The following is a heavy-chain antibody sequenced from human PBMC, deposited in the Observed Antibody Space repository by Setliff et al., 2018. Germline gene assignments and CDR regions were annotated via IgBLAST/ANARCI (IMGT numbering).Heavy chain of an antibody. D-gene: IGHD2-8*02. CDR2: IDHSGST. CDR3: ARAPQYTNYWYALSWFDP. CDR1: GGSFSDYH. J-gene: IGHJ5*02. Sequence: SETLSLTCAVYGGSFSDYHWSWIRQPPGKGLEWIGEIDHSGSTNYNPSLKSRVTISLDTSKNQFSLRLSSVTAADTAVYYCARAPQYTNYWYALSWFDPWGQGTLVTVSS. V-gene: IGHV4-34*01.